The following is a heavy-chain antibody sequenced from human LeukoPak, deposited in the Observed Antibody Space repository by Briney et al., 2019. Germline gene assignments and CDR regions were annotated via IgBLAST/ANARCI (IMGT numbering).Heavy chain of an antibody. Sequence: ASVKVSCKVSGYTLTELSMHWVRQAPGKGLEWMGGFDPEDGETIYAQKFQGRVTMTEDTSTGTAYMELSSLRSDDTAVYYCATALYGPFDYWGQGTLVTVSS. CDR2: FDPEDGET. CDR3: ATALYGPFDY. CDR1: GYTLTELS. V-gene: IGHV1-24*01. J-gene: IGHJ4*02. D-gene: IGHD4-17*01.